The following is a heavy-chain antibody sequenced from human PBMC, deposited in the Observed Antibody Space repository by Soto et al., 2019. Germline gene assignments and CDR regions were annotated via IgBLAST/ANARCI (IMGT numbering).Heavy chain of an antibody. CDR1: GFSLSTSGMC. D-gene: IGHD6-6*01. J-gene: IGHJ4*02. Sequence: SGLTLVNPTQTLTLTCAFSGFSLSTSGMCVGWLRQPPGKALEWLALIDWDGDKYYSLSLKTRVTLSWDTSKNQVVLSMTDMDPADTATYFCARISYGSSATFDYWGRGALVTVSS. V-gene: IGHV2-70*01. CDR3: ARISYGSSATFDY. CDR2: IDWDGDK.